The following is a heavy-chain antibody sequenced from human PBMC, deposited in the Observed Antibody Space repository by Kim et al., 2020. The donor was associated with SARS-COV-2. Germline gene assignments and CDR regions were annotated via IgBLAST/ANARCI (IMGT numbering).Heavy chain of an antibody. J-gene: IGHJ4*02. CDR2: IWSDGSKK. CDR3: ARDYPTGTFGY. CDR1: GFIFKSHS. V-gene: IGHV3-30*04. D-gene: IGHD1-1*01. Sequence: GGSLRLSCAASGFIFKSHSMHWVRQAPGKGLEWVAVIWSDGSKKYYADSVKGRFTISRDNSKNTLYLQMSGLRPDDTGVYYCARDYPTGTFGYWGQGARVTVSS.